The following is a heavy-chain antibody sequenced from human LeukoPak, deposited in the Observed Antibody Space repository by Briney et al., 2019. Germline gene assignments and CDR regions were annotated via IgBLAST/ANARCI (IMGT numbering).Heavy chain of an antibody. Sequence: GGSLRLSCAASGFTFSSYGMHWVRQAPGKGLVWVSRINSDGSSTSYADSVKGRFTIPRDNAKNTLYLQMNSLRAEDTAVYYCAREYYYDSSGYGSDYWGQGTLVTVSS. CDR1: GFTFSSYG. D-gene: IGHD3-22*01. CDR3: AREYYYDSSGYGSDY. CDR2: INSDGSST. J-gene: IGHJ4*02. V-gene: IGHV3-74*01.